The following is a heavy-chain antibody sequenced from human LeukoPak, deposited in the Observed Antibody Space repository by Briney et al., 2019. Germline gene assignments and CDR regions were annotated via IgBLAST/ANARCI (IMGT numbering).Heavy chain of an antibody. CDR1: GFTFRNYW. Sequence: GGSLRLSCGASGFTFRNYWMNWVRQAPGKGLEWVANIKDDGSDKYYVDSVKGRFSISKDNAKNSLYLQMNSLRAEDTAVYYCARGGVGAGGYWGQGTLVTVSS. J-gene: IGHJ4*02. CDR3: ARGGVGAGGY. D-gene: IGHD1-26*01. V-gene: IGHV3-7*01. CDR2: IKDDGSDK.